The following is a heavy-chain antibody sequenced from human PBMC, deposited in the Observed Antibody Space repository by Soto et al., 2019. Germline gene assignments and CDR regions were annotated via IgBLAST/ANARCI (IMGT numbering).Heavy chain of an antibody. V-gene: IGHV3-7*03. CDR1: GFTFSNYW. D-gene: IGHD3-10*01. Sequence: GGSLRLSCAASGFTFSNYWMSWVRQAPGKGLEWVANIKEDGSQRNYVDSVKGRFTISRDNSRNTLSLQMDSLRVEDTAVYYCARYMSGPGGRFDYWAQGTLVTGSS. CDR3: ARYMSGPGGRFDY. J-gene: IGHJ4*02. CDR2: IKEDGSQR.